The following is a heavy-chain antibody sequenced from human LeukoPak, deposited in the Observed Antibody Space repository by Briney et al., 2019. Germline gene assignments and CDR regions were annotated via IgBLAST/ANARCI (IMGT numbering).Heavy chain of an antibody. Sequence: GESLKICCKGSGYNFAFYWIGWVRQLPGKGLEWMGIIYTDDSETRYCPAFQGQVTMSVDKSIRPAYLQWRSLESSDTASYYCTRHASGAGRVGYVDVGAKGTSVIVSS. J-gene: IGHJ6*03. V-gene: IGHV5-51*01. CDR1: GYNFAFYW. CDR3: TRHASGAGRVGYVDV. CDR2: IYTDDSET. D-gene: IGHD1-26*01.